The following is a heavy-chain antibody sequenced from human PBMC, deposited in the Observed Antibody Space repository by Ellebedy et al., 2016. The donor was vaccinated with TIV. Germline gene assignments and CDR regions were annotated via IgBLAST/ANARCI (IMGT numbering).Heavy chain of an antibody. D-gene: IGHD3-10*01. CDR1: GWSFSTYY. J-gene: IGHJ4*02. Sequence: GSLRLSCAVHGWSFSTYYWSWIRQPPGKGLEWIGEINHRGSTNYNPSLKSRVTISVDTSKNQFSLKLRFVTAADTAVYYCARGLQGRITLVRGQNYFDFWGPGTLVTVSS. V-gene: IGHV4-34*01. CDR3: ARGLQGRITLVRGQNYFDF. CDR2: INHRGST.